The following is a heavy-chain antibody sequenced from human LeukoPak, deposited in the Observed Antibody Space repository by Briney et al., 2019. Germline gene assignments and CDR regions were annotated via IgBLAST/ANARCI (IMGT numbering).Heavy chain of an antibody. J-gene: IGHJ3*02. D-gene: IGHD3-16*01. Sequence: ASVKVSCKASGYPFTGYYMHWVRQAPGQGLEWMGWINPNSGGTNYAQKFQGRVTMTRDTSISTAYMELSRLRSDDTAVYYCARAVRGHDAFDIWGQGTMVTVSS. CDR2: INPNSGGT. CDR1: GYPFTGYY. CDR3: ARAVRGHDAFDI. V-gene: IGHV1-2*02.